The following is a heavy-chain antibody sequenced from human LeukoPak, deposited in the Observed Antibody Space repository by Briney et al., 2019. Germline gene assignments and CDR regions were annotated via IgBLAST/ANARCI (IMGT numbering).Heavy chain of an antibody. CDR3: ARGLRIAVAGNIDY. CDR2: ISHSGSTT. V-gene: IGHV3-23*01. D-gene: IGHD6-19*01. J-gene: IGHJ4*02. Sequence: GGTLRLSCAASGFTFRSYAMSWVRQAPGKGLEWVSAISHSGSTTYYADSVKGRFTISRDNSKNTLYLQMNSLRAEDTAVYYCARGLRIAVAGNIDYWGQGTLVTVSS. CDR1: GFTFRSYA.